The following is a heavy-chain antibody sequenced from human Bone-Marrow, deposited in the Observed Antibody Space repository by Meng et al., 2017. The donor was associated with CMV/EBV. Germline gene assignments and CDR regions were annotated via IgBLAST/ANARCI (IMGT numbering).Heavy chain of an antibody. CDR3: ARDTRRPAYYFDY. J-gene: IGHJ4*02. Sequence: GRSLRLSCAASGFTFDDYGMTWVRQVPGEGLEWVAGLNWNGGSTDYADSVKGRFTISRDNARNSLYLQMNSLRVEDTALYYCARDTRRPAYYFDYWGPGTLVTVSS. CDR2: LNWNGGST. CDR1: GFTFDDYG. V-gene: IGHV3-20*04.